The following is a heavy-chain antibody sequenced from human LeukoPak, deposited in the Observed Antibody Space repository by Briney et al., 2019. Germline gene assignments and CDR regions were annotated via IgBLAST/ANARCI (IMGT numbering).Heavy chain of an antibody. J-gene: IGHJ4*02. CDR3: ARVFATVTPGAY. D-gene: IGHD4-17*01. CDR1: GGSISSNSYY. CDR2: ISYSGST. V-gene: IGHV4-39*01. Sequence: SETLSLTCTVSGGSISSNSYYWGWIRQPPGKGLEWIGSISYSGSTYYNPSLKSRVTISVDTSKDQFSLKLSSVTAADTAVYYCARVFATVTPGAYWGQGTLVTVSS.